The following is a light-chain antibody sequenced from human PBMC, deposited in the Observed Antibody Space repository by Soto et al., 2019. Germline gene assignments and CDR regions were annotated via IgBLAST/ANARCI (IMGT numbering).Light chain of an antibody. CDR3: QQRRNWYP. CDR2: DAS. CDR1: QSVSSY. V-gene: IGKV3-11*01. J-gene: IGKJ2*01. Sequence: EIVLTQSPATLSLSPGERATLSCRASQSVSSYLAWYQQKPGQAPRLLIYDASNRATGIPARFSGSGSGTDFTLTISSLEPEDFAVYYCQQRRNWYPFGQGTKLEIK.